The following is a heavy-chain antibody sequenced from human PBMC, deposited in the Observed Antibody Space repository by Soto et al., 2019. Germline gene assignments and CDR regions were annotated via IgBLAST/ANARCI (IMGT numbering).Heavy chain of an antibody. CDR3: VRFGGAAAGPGDY. J-gene: IGHJ4*02. CDR1: EFTFSSYE. CDR2: ISSSGTTI. D-gene: IGHD6-13*01. Sequence: GGSLRLSCVASEFTFSSYEMNWVRQAPGKGLEWVSYISSSGTTIYYADSVKGRFTISRDNAKKSLYLQMNSLRAEDTAVYYCVRFGGAAAGPGDYWGQGTLVTVSS. V-gene: IGHV3-48*03.